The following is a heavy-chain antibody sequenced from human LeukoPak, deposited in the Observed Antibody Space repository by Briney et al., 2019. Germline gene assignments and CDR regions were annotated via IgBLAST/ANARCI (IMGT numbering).Heavy chain of an antibody. CDR3: ARVGRVTGTTLGWFDP. CDR2: INHSGST. Sequence: SETLSLTCAVYGGSFSGYYWSWTRQPPGKGLEWIGEINHSGSTNYNPSLKSRVTITVDTSKNQFSLKLSSVTAADTAVYYCARVGRVTGTTLGWFDPWGQGTLVTVSS. D-gene: IGHD1-20*01. CDR1: GGSFSGYY. V-gene: IGHV4-34*01. J-gene: IGHJ5*02.